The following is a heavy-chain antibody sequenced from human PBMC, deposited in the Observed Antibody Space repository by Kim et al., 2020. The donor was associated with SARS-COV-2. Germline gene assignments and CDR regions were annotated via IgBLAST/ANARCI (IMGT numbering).Heavy chain of an antibody. CDR3: ARDFPPLAAAGTEWFDP. D-gene: IGHD6-13*01. CDR2: IWYDGSNK. Sequence: GGSLRLSCAASGFTFSSYGMHWVRQAPGKGLEWVAVIWYDGSNKYCADSVKGRFTISRDNSKNTLYLQMNSLRAEDTAVYYCARDFPPLAAAGTEWFDPWGQGTLVTVSS. V-gene: IGHV3-33*08. J-gene: IGHJ5*02. CDR1: GFTFSSYG.